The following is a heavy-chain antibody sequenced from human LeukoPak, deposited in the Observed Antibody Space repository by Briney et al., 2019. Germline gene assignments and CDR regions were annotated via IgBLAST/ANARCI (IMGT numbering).Heavy chain of an antibody. CDR2: TYYRSKRYN. Sequence: SQTLSLTCAISGDSVSSNSAAWNWIRQSPSRGLEWLGRTYYRSKRYNDYAVCVKSQININPDTTKNQFCLQLNSVAPEDTAVYYCARAGALGYSSSWRYNWFDPWGQGTLVTVSS. CDR1: GDSVSSNSAA. D-gene: IGHD6-13*01. V-gene: IGHV6-1*01. CDR3: ARAGALGYSSSWRYNWFDP. J-gene: IGHJ5*02.